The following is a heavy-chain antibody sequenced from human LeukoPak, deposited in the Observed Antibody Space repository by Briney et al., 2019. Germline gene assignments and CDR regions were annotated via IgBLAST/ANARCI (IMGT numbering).Heavy chain of an antibody. J-gene: IGHJ6*02. CDR2: ISYDGSNK. CDR3: AKDLMTTVTSGYYYGMDV. Sequence: SGRSLRLSCAASGFTFSSYGMHWVRQAPGKGLEWVAVISYDGSNKYYADSVKGRFTISRDNSKNTLYLQMNSLRAEDTAVYYCAKDLMTTVTSGYYYGMDVWGQGTTVTVSS. V-gene: IGHV3-30*18. D-gene: IGHD4-17*01. CDR1: GFTFSSYG.